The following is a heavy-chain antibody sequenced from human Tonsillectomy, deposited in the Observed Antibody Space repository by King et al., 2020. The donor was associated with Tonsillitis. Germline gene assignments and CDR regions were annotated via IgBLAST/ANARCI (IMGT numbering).Heavy chain of an antibody. J-gene: IGHJ4*02. V-gene: IGHV1-69*01. CDR1: GGTFSSYP. CDR2: IVPIFGTS. Sequence: VQLVQSGAEVKKPGSSVKVSCQASGGTFSSYPMNWVRQAPGHGLEWIGGIVPIFGTSNYAQKFQGRVTITADEDTSTAYMELSSLSSEDSAVYYCARPGGVRSTAGYDYWGQGTLITVSS. D-gene: IGHD3-10*01. CDR3: ARPGGVRSTAGYDY.